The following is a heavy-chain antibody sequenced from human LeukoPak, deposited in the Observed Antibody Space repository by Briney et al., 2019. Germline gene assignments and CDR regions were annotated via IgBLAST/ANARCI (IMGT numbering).Heavy chain of an antibody. CDR1: GYSISSGYY. CDR2: IYYSGST. V-gene: IGHV4-38-2*02. J-gene: IGHJ4*02. D-gene: IGHD3-10*01. Sequence: SETLSLTCTVSGYSISSGYYWGWIRQPPGKGLECIGNIYYSGSTSQNPSLRGRVTISVDTSKNQFSLKLSSVTAADTAVYYCARVLTIFRGAYDYWGQGTLVTVSS. CDR3: ARVLTIFRGAYDY.